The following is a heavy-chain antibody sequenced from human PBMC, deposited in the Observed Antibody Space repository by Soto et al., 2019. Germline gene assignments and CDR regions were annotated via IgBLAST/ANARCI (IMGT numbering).Heavy chain of an antibody. J-gene: IGHJ3*02. CDR2: INAGNGNT. CDR3: ARQYYDFWSGYSTQAHDAFDI. V-gene: IGHV1-3*01. CDR1: GYTFTSYA. D-gene: IGHD3-3*01. Sequence: ASVKVSCKASGYTFTSYAMHWVRQAPGQRLEWMGWINAGNGNTKYSQKFQGRVTITRDTSASTAYMELSSLRSEDTAVYYCARQYYDFWSGYSTQAHDAFDIWGQGTMVTVSS.